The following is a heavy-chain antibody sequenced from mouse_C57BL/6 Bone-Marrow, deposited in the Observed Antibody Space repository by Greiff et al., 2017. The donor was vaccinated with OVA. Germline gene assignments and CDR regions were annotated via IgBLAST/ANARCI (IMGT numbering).Heavy chain of an antibody. Sequence: EVNVVESGGGLVKPGGSLKLSCAASGFTFSDYGMHGVRQAPEKGLEWVAYISSGSRTIYYADTVKGRFTISRDNAKNTLFLQMTSLRSEDTAMYYCARNYGSSFAYWGQGTLVTVSA. CDR2: ISSGSRTI. CDR3: ARNYGSSFAY. CDR1: GFTFSDYG. V-gene: IGHV5-17*01. D-gene: IGHD1-1*01. J-gene: IGHJ3*01.